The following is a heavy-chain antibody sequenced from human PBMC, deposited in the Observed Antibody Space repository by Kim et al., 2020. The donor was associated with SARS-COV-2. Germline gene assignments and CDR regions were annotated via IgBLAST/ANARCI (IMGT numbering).Heavy chain of an antibody. Sequence: GGSLRLSCAASGFTFSSYGMHWVRQAPGKGLEWVAVISYDGSNKYYADSVKGRFTISRDNSKNTLYLQMNSLRAEDTAVYYCARDHDYYDSSGYSVYWG. CDR2: ISYDGSNK. V-gene: IGHV3-30*03. CDR1: GFTFSSYG. J-gene: IGHJ4*01. D-gene: IGHD3-22*01. CDR3: ARDHDYYDSSGYSVY.